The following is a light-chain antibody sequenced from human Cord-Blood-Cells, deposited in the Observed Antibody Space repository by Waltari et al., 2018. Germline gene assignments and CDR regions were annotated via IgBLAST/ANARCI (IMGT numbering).Light chain of an antibody. Sequence: EIVMTQSTSTLSVSPGVRATLSRRARQSVSTNLAWYQQKPGQAPRLLIYGASTRATGIPARFSGSGSGTEFTLTISSLQSEDFAVYYCQQYNNWPPLTFGGGTKVEIK. CDR1: QSVSTN. CDR3: QQYNNWPPLT. V-gene: IGKV3-15*01. J-gene: IGKJ4*01. CDR2: GAS.